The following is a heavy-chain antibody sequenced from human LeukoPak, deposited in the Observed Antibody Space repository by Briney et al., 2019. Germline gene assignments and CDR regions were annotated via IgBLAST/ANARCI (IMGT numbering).Heavy chain of an antibody. CDR2: IYYSGST. CDR1: GGSISSYY. CDR3: ARDTVSGSHDY. V-gene: IGHV4-59*01. D-gene: IGHD1-26*01. J-gene: IGHJ4*02. Sequence: SETLSLTCTVSGGSISSYYWSWIRQPPGKGLEWIGYIYYSGSTNYNPSLKSRVTISVDTSKNQFSLKLSSVTAADTAVYYCARDTVSGSHDYWGQGTLVTVSS.